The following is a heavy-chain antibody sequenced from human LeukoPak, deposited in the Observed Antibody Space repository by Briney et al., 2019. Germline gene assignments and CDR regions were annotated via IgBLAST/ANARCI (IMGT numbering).Heavy chain of an antibody. D-gene: IGHD1-1*01. V-gene: IGHV3-30*04. CDR1: GFSFSTYA. Sequence: PGGSLRLSCAASGFSFSTYAMHWVRQAPGKGLEWVAVIWYDGSNKYYADSVKGRFSISRDNSKNTLYLQMDSLRLEDTAVYYCTRKPNAPGYGMDVWGQGTTVIVSS. CDR3: TRKPNAPGYGMDV. J-gene: IGHJ6*02. CDR2: IWYDGSNK.